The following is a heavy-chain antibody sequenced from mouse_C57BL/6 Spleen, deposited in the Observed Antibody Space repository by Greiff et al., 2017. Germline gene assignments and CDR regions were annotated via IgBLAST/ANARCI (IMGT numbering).Heavy chain of an antibody. V-gene: IGHV5-6*02. J-gene: IGHJ4*01. D-gene: IGHD2-3*01. CDR2: ISSGGSYT. CDR3: ARDGGAGHYAMDY. Sequence: EVKLVESGGDLVKPGGSLKLSCAASGFTFSSYGMSWVRQTPDKRLEWVATISSGGSYTYYPDSGKGRFTLAGDNAKNTLYLQMSSLKSEDTAMYYCARDGGAGHYAMDYWGQGTSVTVSS. CDR1: GFTFSSYG.